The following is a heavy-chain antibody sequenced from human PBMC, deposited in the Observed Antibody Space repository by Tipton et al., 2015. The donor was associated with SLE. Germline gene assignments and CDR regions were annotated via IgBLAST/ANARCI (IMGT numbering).Heavy chain of an antibody. CDR1: GGPMTNYY. CDR3: ARHMRYNWNYFDN. D-gene: IGHD1-20*01. CDR2: VQYSGST. J-gene: IGHJ4*02. V-gene: IGHV4-59*08. Sequence: TLSLTCIVSGGPMTNYYWSWIRQPPGKGLEWNGYVQYSGSTNYNPSLQSQVTVSVDTSKNHFTLTLSSVTAADTAVYYCARHMRYNWNYFDNWGQGSLVIVSS.